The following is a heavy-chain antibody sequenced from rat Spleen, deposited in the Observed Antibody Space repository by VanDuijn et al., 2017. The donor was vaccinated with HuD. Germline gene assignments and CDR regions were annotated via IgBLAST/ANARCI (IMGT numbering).Heavy chain of an antibody. J-gene: IGHJ2*01. D-gene: IGHD1-2*01. Sequence: EVQLVESGGGLVQPGRSVKLSCAASGFIVSTYDVAWVRQAPTKGLEWVASISYDGSSTYYRDSVKGRFTISRDNAKSTLYLQMNSLRSEDTATYYCARHGDYYSSYIYDYFDYWGQGVMVTVSS. CDR1: GFIVSTYD. CDR2: ISYDGSST. CDR3: ARHGDYYSSYIYDYFDY. V-gene: IGHV5-22*01.